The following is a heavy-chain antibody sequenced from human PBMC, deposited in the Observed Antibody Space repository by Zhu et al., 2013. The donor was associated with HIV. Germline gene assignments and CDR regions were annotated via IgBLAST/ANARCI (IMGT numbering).Heavy chain of an antibody. CDR3: ARVPWAVRDGDFWSNSHYYYYGMDV. D-gene: IGHD3-3*01. J-gene: IGHJ6*02. V-gene: IGHV1-2*02. Sequence: QLVQSGAEVKKPGASVKVSCKASGYSFTGYYMHWVRQAPGQGLEWMGWINPNSGGTNYAQKFQGRVTMTRDTSISTAYMELSRLRSDDTAVYYCARVPWAVRDGDFWSNSHYYYYGMDVWGQGTTVTVSS. CDR2: INPNSGGT. CDR1: GYSFTGYY.